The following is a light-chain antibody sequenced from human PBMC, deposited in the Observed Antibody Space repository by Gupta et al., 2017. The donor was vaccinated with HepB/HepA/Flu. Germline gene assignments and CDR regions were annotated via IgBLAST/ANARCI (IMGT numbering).Light chain of an antibody. J-gene: IGKJ4*01. CDR3: QQRSNWPPLT. CDR2: DAY. V-gene: IGKV3-11*01. Sequence: EIVLTQSPATLSLSPGERAILSCKASQSVGNYLAWYQQKPGQAPRLLIYDAYSVVTGIPARFSGSGCGTDFTLTISSREQEDFAVYYCQQRSNWPPLTFGGGTKVEIK. CDR1: QSVGNY.